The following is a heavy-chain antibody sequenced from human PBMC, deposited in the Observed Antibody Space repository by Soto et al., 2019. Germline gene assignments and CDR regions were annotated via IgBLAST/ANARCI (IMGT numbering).Heavy chain of an antibody. V-gene: IGHV4-39*01. CDR2: IYYSGST. Sequence: SETLSLTCTVSGGSITNTSYYWGWIRQPPGKGLEWMGSIYYSGSTYYNPSLKSRVTISVDTSKNQFSLKLSSVTAADTAVYYCARSSFEYSSERRGYYYYGMDVWGQGTTVTVSS. D-gene: IGHD6-6*01. CDR3: ARSSFEYSSERRGYYYYGMDV. CDR1: GGSITNTSYY. J-gene: IGHJ6*02.